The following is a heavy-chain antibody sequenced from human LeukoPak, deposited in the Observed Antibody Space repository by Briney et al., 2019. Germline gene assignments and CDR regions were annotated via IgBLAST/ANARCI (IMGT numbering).Heavy chain of an antibody. CDR1: RFTFSSYG. Sequence: GGSLRLSCAASRFTFSSYGMHWVRQAPGKGLEWVAVIWYDGSNKYYADSVKGRFTISRDNSKNTLYLQMNSLRAEDTAVYYCARDHAVAGSLDYWGQGTLVTVSS. D-gene: IGHD6-19*01. CDR2: IWYDGSNK. V-gene: IGHV3-33*08. J-gene: IGHJ4*02. CDR3: ARDHAVAGSLDY.